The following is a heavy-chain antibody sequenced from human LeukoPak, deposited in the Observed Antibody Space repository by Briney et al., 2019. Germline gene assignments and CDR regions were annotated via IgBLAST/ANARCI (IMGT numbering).Heavy chain of an antibody. V-gene: IGHV3-64D*06. CDR1: GFTFSTYV. CDR3: VRGTGY. CDR2: ISSNGDNT. J-gene: IGHJ4*02. Sequence: GGSLRLSCSVSGFTFSTYVMHWVRQAPGKGLEYVSAISSNGDNTYYADSVKGRFTITRDNSKNTLYLQMSSLGADDTAVYYCVRGTGYWGQGTLVTVSS.